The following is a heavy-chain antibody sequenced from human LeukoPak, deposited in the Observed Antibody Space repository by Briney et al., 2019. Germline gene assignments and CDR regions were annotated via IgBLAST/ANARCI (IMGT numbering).Heavy chain of an antibody. D-gene: IGHD5-24*01. J-gene: IGHJ4*02. CDR3: ARAERWLQLWYSG. CDR2: MSYDGSNK. V-gene: IGHV3-30*04. Sequence: GGSLRLSCAASGFTFSNYAMDWVRQAPGKGLEWVALMSYDGSNKYYADSVKGRFTISRDNSKNTLYLQMNSLRVEDTAVYYCARAERWLQLWYSGWGQGTLVTVSS. CDR1: GFTFSNYA.